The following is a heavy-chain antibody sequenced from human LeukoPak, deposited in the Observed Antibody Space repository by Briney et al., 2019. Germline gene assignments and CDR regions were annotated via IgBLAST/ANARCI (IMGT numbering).Heavy chain of an antibody. D-gene: IGHD6-19*01. CDR3: ASHASGWLA. V-gene: IGHV3-7*01. CDR2: IKPDGSEK. Sequence: GGSLRLSCAASGFTFSDYWVSWVRQAPGKGLGWVANIKPDGSEKFYVDSVKGRFTISRDNAKDSVSLQLNSLRVEDTAVYYCASHASGWLAWGQGTLVTVSS. CDR1: GFTFSDYW. J-gene: IGHJ5*02.